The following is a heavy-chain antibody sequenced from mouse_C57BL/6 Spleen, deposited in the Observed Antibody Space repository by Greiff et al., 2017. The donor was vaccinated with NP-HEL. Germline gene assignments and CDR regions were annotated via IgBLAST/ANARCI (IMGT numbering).Heavy chain of an antibody. CDR3: TRDRGYYFDY. V-gene: IGHV5-9-1*02. CDR1: GFTFSSYA. Sequence: EVKVEESGEGLVKPGGSLKLSCAASGFTFSSYAMSWVRQTPEKRLEWVAYISSGGDYIYYADTVKGRFTISRDNARNTLYLQMSSLKSEDTAMYYCTRDRGYYFDYWGQGTTLTVSS. CDR2: ISSGGDYI. D-gene: IGHD3-1*01. J-gene: IGHJ2*01.